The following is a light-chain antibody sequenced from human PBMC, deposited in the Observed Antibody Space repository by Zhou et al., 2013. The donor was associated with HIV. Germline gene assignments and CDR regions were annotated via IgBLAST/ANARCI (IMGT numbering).Light chain of an antibody. Sequence: DIQMTQSPSTLSASVGDRVSITCRASQNIRNWLAWYQQKPGKSPKLLIYTASKLQSGVPSRFTGSGYGTDFTLTITSLQPEDFATYSCQQSYNTLALTFGGGTKVEIK. CDR2: TAS. V-gene: IGKV1-39*01. CDR1: QNIRNW. J-gene: IGKJ4*01. CDR3: QQSYNTLALT.